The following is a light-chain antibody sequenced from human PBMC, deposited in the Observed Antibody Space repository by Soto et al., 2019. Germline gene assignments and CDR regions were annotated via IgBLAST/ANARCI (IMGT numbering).Light chain of an antibody. J-gene: IGLJ2*01. CDR3: AAWDDSLNGPL. Sequence: QAVVTQPPSTSGTPGQRVTISCSGSSSNIGSNTVHWYQHLPGTAPKLLIYSNNQRPSGVPDRFSGSKSGTSASLAISGLQPEDEADYYCAAWDDSLNGPLFGGGTKLTVL. CDR2: SNN. V-gene: IGLV1-44*01. CDR1: SSNIGSNT.